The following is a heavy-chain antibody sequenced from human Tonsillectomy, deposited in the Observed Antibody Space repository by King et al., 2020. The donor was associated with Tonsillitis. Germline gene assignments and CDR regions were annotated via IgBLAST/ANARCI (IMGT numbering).Heavy chain of an antibody. CDR3: ARDDGAVGAPYDY. CDR2: ITSSSGYM. V-gene: IGHV3-21*01. D-gene: IGHD1-26*01. CDR1: GFIFSTYN. Sequence: VQLVESGGGLVKPGGSLRLSCAASGFIFSTYNMNWVRQAPGKWLEWVSLITSSSGYMYYADSVKGRFTISRDNAKNSLYLQMNSLRAEDTAVYYCARDDGAVGAPYDYWGQGTLVTVSS. J-gene: IGHJ4*02.